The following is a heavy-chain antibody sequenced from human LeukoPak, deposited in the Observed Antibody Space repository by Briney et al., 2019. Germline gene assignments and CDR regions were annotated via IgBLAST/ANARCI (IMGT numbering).Heavy chain of an antibody. V-gene: IGHV3-48*03. CDR3: ARGPSIAARYDAFDI. CDR2: ITSSGSTI. D-gene: IGHD6-6*01. J-gene: IGHJ3*02. Sequence: PGGSLRLSCAASGFTFSIYEINWVRQAPGKGLEWVSYITSSGSTIYYADSVKGRFTISRDNAKNSLYLQVISLRAEDTAVYYCARGPSIAARYDAFDIWGQGTMVTVSS. CDR1: GFTFSIYE.